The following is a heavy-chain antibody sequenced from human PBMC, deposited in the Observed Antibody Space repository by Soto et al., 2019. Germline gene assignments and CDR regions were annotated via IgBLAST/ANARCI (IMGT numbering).Heavy chain of an antibody. D-gene: IGHD3-22*01. J-gene: IGHJ3*02. CDR3: AREGYYYDSSGYYLSHDALDI. Sequence: GSLRLSCAASGFTFSSYEMNWVRQAPGKGXEWVSYISSSGSTIYYADSVKGRFTISRDNAKNSLYLQMNSLRAEDTAVYYCAREGYYYDSSGYYLSHDALDIWGQGTMVTV. V-gene: IGHV3-48*03. CDR2: ISSSGSTI. CDR1: GFTFSSYE.